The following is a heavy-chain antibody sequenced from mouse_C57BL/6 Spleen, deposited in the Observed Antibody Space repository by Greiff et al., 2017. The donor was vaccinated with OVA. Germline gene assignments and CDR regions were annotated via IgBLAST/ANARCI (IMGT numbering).Heavy chain of an antibody. D-gene: IGHD4-1*01. Sequence: EVQRVESGPGLVKPSQSLSLTCSVTGYSITSGYYWNWIRQFPGNKLEWMGYISYDGSNNYNPSLKNRISITRDTSKNQFFLKLNSVTTEDTATYYCATNWDRYFDYWGQGTTLTVSS. J-gene: IGHJ2*01. CDR3: ATNWDRYFDY. V-gene: IGHV3-6*01. CDR2: ISYDGSN. CDR1: GYSITSGYY.